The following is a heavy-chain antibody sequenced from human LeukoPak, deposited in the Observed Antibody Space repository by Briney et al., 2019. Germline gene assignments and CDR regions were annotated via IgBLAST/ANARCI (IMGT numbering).Heavy chain of an antibody. D-gene: IGHD1-26*01. CDR1: GFTFDDYA. CDR3: AGFRVGATGIFDY. Sequence: GGSLRLSCAASGFTFDDYAMHWVRQAPGEGLEWVSGISWNSGSIGYADSVKGRFTISRDNAKNSLYLQMNSLRAEDTALYYCAGFRVGATGIFDYWGQGTLVTVSS. CDR2: ISWNSGSI. J-gene: IGHJ4*02. V-gene: IGHV3-9*01.